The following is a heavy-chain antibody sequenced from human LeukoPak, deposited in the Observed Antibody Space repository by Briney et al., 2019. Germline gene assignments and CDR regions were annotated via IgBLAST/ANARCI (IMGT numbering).Heavy chain of an antibody. D-gene: IGHD2-2*01. Sequence: PSETLSLTCAVYGVSFSGYYWSWIRQPPGKGLEWIGEINHSGSTNYNPSLKSRVTISVDTSKNQFSLKLSSVTAADTAVYYCARGGYCSSTSCQIDYWGQGTLVTVSS. J-gene: IGHJ4*02. CDR2: INHSGST. V-gene: IGHV4-34*01. CDR1: GVSFSGYY. CDR3: ARGGYCSSTSCQIDY.